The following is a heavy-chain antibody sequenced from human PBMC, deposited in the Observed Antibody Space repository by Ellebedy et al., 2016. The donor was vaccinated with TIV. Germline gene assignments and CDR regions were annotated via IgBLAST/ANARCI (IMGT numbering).Heavy chain of an antibody. V-gene: IGHV4-4*07. CDR3: ARHGPQWFDAFDL. Sequence: SETLSLTCAVSGVSITSHFWTWIRQPAGGGLEWIGRLHPSGIPNYNPSLKSRVIMSRDTSNDQFSLKLISVTAADTAVDYCARHGPQWFDAFDLWGQGTLVTVSS. CDR1: GVSITSHF. CDR2: LHPSGIP. J-gene: IGHJ3*01. D-gene: IGHD3-22*01.